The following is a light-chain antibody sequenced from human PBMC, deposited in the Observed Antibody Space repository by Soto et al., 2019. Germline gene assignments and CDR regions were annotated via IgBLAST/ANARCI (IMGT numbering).Light chain of an antibody. J-gene: IGKJ1*01. CDR3: QQYGSSPRT. CDR2: GAS. V-gene: IGKV3-15*01. CDR1: QSVRSH. Sequence: IVMTQSPATLSVSPGEGVTLSCRASQSVRSHLAWYQQKPGQPPRLLIYGASTRATGIPARFSGSGFGTDFTLTITTLEPEDFAVYYCQQYGSSPRTFGLGTKVDIK.